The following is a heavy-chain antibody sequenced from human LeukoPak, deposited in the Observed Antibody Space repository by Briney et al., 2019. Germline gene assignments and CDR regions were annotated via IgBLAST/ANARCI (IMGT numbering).Heavy chain of an antibody. CDR2: ISSSSGYI. J-gene: IGHJ3*02. CDR3: AREVGARAFDI. D-gene: IGHD1-26*01. CDR1: GFTFSSYG. Sequence: GGSLRLXCAASGFTFSSYGMNWVRQAPGKGLEWVSSISSSSGYIYYADSVKGRFTISRDNAKNSLYLQMNSLRAEDTAVYYCAREVGARAFDIWGQGTMVTVSS. V-gene: IGHV3-21*01.